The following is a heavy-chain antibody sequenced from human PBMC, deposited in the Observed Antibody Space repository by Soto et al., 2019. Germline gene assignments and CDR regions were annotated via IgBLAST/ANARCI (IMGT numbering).Heavy chain of an antibody. V-gene: IGHV1-69*01. Sequence: QVQLVQSGAEVKKPGSSVKVSCKASGGTFSSYAISWVRQAPGQGLEWMGGIIPIFGTANYAQKFQGRVTITADESTSTAYMELSSLRSEDTGVYYCARDRRYSSSWTFDYWGQGTLVTVSS. CDR3: ARDRRYSSSWTFDY. CDR1: GGTFSSYA. D-gene: IGHD6-13*01. J-gene: IGHJ4*02. CDR2: IIPIFGTA.